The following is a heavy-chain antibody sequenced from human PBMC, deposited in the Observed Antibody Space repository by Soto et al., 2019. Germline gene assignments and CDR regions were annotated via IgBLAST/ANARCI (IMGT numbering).Heavy chain of an antibody. CDR2: ISGSGGST. V-gene: IGHV3-23*01. Sequence: GGSLRLSCAASGFTFSSYAMSWVRQAPGKGLEWVSAISGSGGSTYYADSVKGRFTISRDNSKNMLYLQMNSLRAEDTAVYYCATDTLGYSGSYFDYHYYGMDVWGQGTTVTVSS. J-gene: IGHJ6*02. CDR3: ATDTLGYSGSYFDYHYYGMDV. D-gene: IGHD1-26*01. CDR1: GFTFSSYA.